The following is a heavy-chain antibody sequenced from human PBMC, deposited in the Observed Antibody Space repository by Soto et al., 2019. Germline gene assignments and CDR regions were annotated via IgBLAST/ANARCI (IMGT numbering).Heavy chain of an antibody. CDR1: SGSISSSNC. CDR3: AGVAGVVTAGGYFDY. CDR2: LYHSGST. Sequence: QVHLQESGPGLVKPSGTLSLTCAVSSGSISSSNCWSWVRQPPGKGLEWIGELYHSGSTNYNPSLKSRVTISVENAKSQCSLKLSSVTAAYTAVYYCAGVAGVVTAGGYFDYWGQGTLVTVSS. J-gene: IGHJ4*02. V-gene: IGHV4-4*02. D-gene: IGHD6-13*01.